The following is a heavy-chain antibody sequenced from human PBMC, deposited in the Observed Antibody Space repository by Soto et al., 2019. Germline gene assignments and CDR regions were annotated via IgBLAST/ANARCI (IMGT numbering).Heavy chain of an antibody. Sequence: ASVKVSCKASGGTFSSYAISWVRQAPGQGLEWMGGIIPIFGTANYAQEFQGRVTITADESTSIAYMELSSLRSEDTAVYYCARSASISSGWYHYWGQGTLVTVSS. V-gene: IGHV1-69*13. CDR2: IIPIFGTA. CDR1: GGTFSSYA. J-gene: IGHJ4*02. D-gene: IGHD6-19*01. CDR3: ARSASISSGWYHY.